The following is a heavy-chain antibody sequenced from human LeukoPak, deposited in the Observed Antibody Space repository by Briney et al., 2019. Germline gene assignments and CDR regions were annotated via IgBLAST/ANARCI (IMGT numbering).Heavy chain of an antibody. J-gene: IGHJ5*02. V-gene: IGHV1-2*02. CDR1: GYTFTGYY. Sequence: AASVKVSCKASGYTFTGYYMHWVRQAPGQGLEWMGWINPDSGGTKYAQKFQGRVAMTRDTSISTAYMELSNLGSDDTAVYYCASGEYNYGRDWFDPWGQGTLVTVSS. CDR3: ASGEYNYGRDWFDP. CDR2: INPDSGGT. D-gene: IGHD5-18*01.